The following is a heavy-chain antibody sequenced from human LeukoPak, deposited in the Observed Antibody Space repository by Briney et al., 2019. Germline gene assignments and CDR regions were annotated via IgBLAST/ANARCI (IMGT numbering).Heavy chain of an antibody. CDR3: ARDIAAHNYYYYYMDV. V-gene: IGHV3-7*01. CDR1: GFTFNNAW. CDR2: IKQDRSEK. Sequence: PGGSLRLSCAASGFTFNNAWLSWVRQAPGKGLEWVANIKQDRSEKYYVDSVKGRFTISRDNSKNTLYLQMNSLRAEDTAVYYCARDIAAHNYYYYYMDVWGKGTTVTVSS. D-gene: IGHD6-6*01. J-gene: IGHJ6*03.